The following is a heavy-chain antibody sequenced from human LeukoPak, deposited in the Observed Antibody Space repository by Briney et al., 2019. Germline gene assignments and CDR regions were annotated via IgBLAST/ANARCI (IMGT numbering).Heavy chain of an antibody. Sequence: GASVKVSCKASGYTFTGYYMHWVRQAPGQGLEWMGWINPNSGGTNYAQKFQGWVTMTRDTSISTAYMELSRLRSDDTAVYYCARGGPDILTGYYLHNWFDTWGQGTLVTVSS. CDR1: GYTFTGYY. CDR2: INPNSGGT. CDR3: ARGGPDILTGYYLHNWFDT. D-gene: IGHD3-9*01. V-gene: IGHV1-2*04. J-gene: IGHJ5*02.